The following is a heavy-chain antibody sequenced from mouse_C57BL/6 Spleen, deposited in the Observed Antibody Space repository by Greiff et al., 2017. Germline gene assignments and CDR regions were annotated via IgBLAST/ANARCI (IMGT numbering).Heavy chain of an antibody. J-gene: IGHJ2*01. CDR2: IYPGDGDT. D-gene: IGHD1-1*01. CDR1: GYAFSSSW. Sequence: QVQLQQSGPELVKPGASVKISCKASGYAFSSSWMNWVKQRPGKGLEWIGRIYPGDGDTNYNGKFKGKATLTADKSSSTAYMQLSSLTSEDSAVYFCARSGYGSLYFDYWGQGTTLTVSS. V-gene: IGHV1-82*01. CDR3: ARSGYGSLYFDY.